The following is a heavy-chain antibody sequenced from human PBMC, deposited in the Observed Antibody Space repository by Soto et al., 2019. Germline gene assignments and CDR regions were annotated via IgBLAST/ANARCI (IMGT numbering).Heavy chain of an antibody. CDR3: ARGLYSSGHYFDY. Sequence: PSETLSLTCAVSGGSISDSSSSWSWIRQPPGRGLEWIGYIFHSGNTYYNPSLKSRVTISVDRARNQFSLKLSSETAADTAVYYCARGLYSSGHYFDYWGQGILVTV. D-gene: IGHD3-10*01. V-gene: IGHV4-30-2*01. CDR2: IFHSGNT. CDR1: GGSISDSSSS. J-gene: IGHJ4*02.